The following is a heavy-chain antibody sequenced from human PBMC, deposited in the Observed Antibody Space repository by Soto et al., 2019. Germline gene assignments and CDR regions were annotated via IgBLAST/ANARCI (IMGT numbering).Heavy chain of an antibody. CDR2: IYPGDSDT. CDR1: GYSFTTYW. J-gene: IGHJ3*02. D-gene: IGHD2-21*02. Sequence: GESLNISCKASGYSFTTYWIGWVRQMPGKGLEWMGIIYPGDSDTRYSPSFQGQVTISADKSISTAYLQWRSLKASDDAMYYCARRGAVVTGDDFEIWGQGTMVTASS. V-gene: IGHV5-51*01. CDR3: ARRGAVVTGDDFEI.